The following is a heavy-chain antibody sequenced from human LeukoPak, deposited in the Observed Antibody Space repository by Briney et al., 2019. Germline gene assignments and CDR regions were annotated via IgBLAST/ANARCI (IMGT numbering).Heavy chain of an antibody. Sequence: ASVKVSCKVSGYTLTELSMHWVRQAPGKGLEWMGGFDPEDGETIYAQKFQGRVTMTEDTSTDTAYMELSSLRSEDTAVYYCARDRPDSSGWSESDAFDIWGQGTMVTVSS. V-gene: IGHV1-24*01. D-gene: IGHD6-19*01. CDR3: ARDRPDSSGWSESDAFDI. CDR1: GYTLTELS. CDR2: FDPEDGET. J-gene: IGHJ3*02.